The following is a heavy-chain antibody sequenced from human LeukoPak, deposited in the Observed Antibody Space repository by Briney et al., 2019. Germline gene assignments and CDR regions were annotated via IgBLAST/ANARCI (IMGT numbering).Heavy chain of an antibody. CDR3: ARDPAPRRTVAGSRGFDP. Sequence: ASVKVSCKAFGYTFTSNYMHWVRQAPGQGPEWMGVISPSGGSTTYAQKFQGRVTLTRDMSTSTDYLELSSLRSEDTAVYYCARDPAPRRTVAGSRGFDPWGQGTLVTVSS. V-gene: IGHV1-46*01. J-gene: IGHJ5*02. CDR1: GYTFTSNY. D-gene: IGHD6-19*01. CDR2: ISPSGGST.